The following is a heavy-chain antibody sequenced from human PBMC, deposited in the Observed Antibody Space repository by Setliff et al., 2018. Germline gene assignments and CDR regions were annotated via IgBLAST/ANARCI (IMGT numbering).Heavy chain of an antibody. Sequence: ASVKVSCKASGYTFINYDINRVRQATGQGLEWMGWMNPNSGNTGYAQKFQGRVTMTRNTSISTAYMELSSLRSDDTAVYYCARGLSDYYYESGSFPILGYWGQGTLVTVSS. CDR1: GYTFINYD. D-gene: IGHD3-10*01. V-gene: IGHV1-8*01. CDR2: MNPNSGNT. J-gene: IGHJ4*02. CDR3: ARGLSDYYYESGSFPILGY.